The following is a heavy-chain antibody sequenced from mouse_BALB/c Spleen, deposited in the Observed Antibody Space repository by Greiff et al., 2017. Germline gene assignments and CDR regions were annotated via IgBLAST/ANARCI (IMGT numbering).Heavy chain of an antibody. CDR2: IRNKANGYTT. CDR1: GFTFTDYY. Sequence: DVKLVESGGGLVQPGGSLRLSCATSGFTFTDYYMSWVRQPPGKALEWLGFIRNKANGYTTEYSASVKGRFTISRDNSQSILYLQMNTLRAEDSATYYCARERGGNYLYYFDYWGQGTTLTVSS. J-gene: IGHJ2*01. D-gene: IGHD2-1*01. CDR3: ARERGGNYLYYFDY. V-gene: IGHV7-3*02.